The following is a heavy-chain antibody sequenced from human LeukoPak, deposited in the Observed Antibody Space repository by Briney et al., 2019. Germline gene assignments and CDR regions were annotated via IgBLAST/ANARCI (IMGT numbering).Heavy chain of an antibody. Sequence: PGVSLTLSCAASGFTFDDYGMSWLRQATGKGLEWVSGINWNGRSTGYAESVKGRFTISRDNAKNSLYLQMNSLRAEDTALYYCARDRMTTVVTPGYWGQGTLVTVSS. J-gene: IGHJ4*02. CDR1: GFTFDDYG. CDR2: INWNGRST. V-gene: IGHV3-20*04. D-gene: IGHD4-23*01. CDR3: ARDRMTTVVTPGY.